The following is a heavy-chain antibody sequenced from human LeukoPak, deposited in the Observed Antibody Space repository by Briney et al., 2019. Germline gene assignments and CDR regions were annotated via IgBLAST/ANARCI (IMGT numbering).Heavy chain of an antibody. J-gene: IGHJ5*02. CDR1: GYSIRSGNC. CDR2: IYHNGST. CDR3: VTATYNFFDP. Sequence: PSETLSLTCSVSGYSIRSGNCWGWIRQPPGHGLEWIGSIYHNGSTFYNPSLKSRVTISVDTSKNQFSLKLSSVTAADTAVYFCVTATYNFFDPWGQGSLVIVSS. V-gene: IGHV4-38-2*02.